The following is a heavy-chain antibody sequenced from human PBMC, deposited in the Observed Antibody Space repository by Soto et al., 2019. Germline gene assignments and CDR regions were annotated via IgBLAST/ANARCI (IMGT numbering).Heavy chain of an antibody. V-gene: IGHV3-21*01. J-gene: IGHJ4*02. CDR3: ARHPFSSGWPDY. D-gene: IGHD6-19*01. CDR2: ITSSSGYI. CDR1: GFTFSSYS. Sequence: PGGSLRLSCAASGFTFSSYSMNWVRQAPGKGLEWVSSITSSSGYIYYADSVKGRFTISRDNAKNSLYLQMNSLRAEDTAVSYCARHPFSSGWPDYWGQGTLVTVSS.